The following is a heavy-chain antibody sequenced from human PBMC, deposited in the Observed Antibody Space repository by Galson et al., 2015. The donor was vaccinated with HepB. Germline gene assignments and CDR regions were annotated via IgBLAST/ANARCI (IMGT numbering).Heavy chain of an antibody. CDR3: ARERGIAARPSVIDY. Sequence: SLRLSCAASGFAFSDYAMHWVRQAPGKGLEWVAVISYDEANKYYGDSVKGRFTISRDNPKNTLYLQLASLRVEDTAVYYCARERGIAARPSVIDYWGQGTVVTVSS. J-gene: IGHJ4*02. CDR2: ISYDEANK. V-gene: IGHV3-30-3*01. CDR1: GFAFSDYA. D-gene: IGHD6-6*01.